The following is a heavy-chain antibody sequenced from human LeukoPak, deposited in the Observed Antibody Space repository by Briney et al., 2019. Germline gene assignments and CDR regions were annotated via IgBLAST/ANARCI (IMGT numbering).Heavy chain of an antibody. CDR3: ARTTTPHYYGSGSYALGY. Sequence: GGSLRLSCAASGFTFSSYWMSWVRQAPGKGLEWVANIKLGGSETNYGDSVKGRFTVSRDNAKNSLFLQMDSLRAEDTAVYYCARTTTPHYYGSGSYALGYWGQGTLVTVPS. V-gene: IGHV3-7*02. J-gene: IGHJ4*02. CDR1: GFTFSSYW. CDR2: IKLGGSET. D-gene: IGHD3-10*01.